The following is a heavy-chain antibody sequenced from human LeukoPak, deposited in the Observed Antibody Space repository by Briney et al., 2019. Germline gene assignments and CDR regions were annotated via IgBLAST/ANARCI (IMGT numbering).Heavy chain of an antibody. J-gene: IGHJ4*02. V-gene: IGHV3-74*01. CDR2: INSDGSST. Sequence: GGSLRLSCAASGFTFSSYWMHWVRQAPGKGLVWVSGINSDGSSTSSADSVKGRFTISRDNAKNTLYLQMDSLRAEDTAVYYCARGIGSSWYYFDYWGQGTLVTVSS. CDR3: ARGIGSSWYYFDY. CDR1: GFTFSSYW. D-gene: IGHD6-13*01.